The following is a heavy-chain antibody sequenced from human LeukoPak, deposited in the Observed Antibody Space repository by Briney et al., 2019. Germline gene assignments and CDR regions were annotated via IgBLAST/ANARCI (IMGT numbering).Heavy chain of an antibody. V-gene: IGHV4-39*07. CDR3: ARRSSGYDYDPYYFDY. J-gene: IGHJ4*02. D-gene: IGHD5-12*01. CDR2: IYHSGST. CDR1: GGSISSSSYY. Sequence: PSETLSLTCTVSGGSISSSSYYWGWIRQPPGKGLEWIGEIYHSGSTNYNPSLKSRVTISVDKSKNQFSLKLSSVTAADTAVYYCARRSSGYDYDPYYFDYWGQGTLVTVSS.